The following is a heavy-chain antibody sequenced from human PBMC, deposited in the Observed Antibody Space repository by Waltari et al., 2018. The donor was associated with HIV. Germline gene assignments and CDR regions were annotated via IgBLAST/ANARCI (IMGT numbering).Heavy chain of an antibody. J-gene: IGHJ5*02. CDR1: GFTFSPYN. CDR3: ARDDSGAYHLGWFDP. CDR2: ITSDGDAI. Sequence: DVLLVESGGGLVQPGGSLRLSCAASGFTFSPYNLHWVRQAPGKGWCWLASITSDGDAIYYGQCVRGRFIVLRDNADNSLHMERNSLRADDTAVYYCARDDSGAYHLGWFDPWGQGTLVSVSS. V-gene: IGHV3-48*01. D-gene: IGHD3-22*01.